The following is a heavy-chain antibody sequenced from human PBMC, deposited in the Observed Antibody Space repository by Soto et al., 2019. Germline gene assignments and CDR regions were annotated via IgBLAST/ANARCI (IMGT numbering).Heavy chain of an antibody. CDR3: ARVAYGDYDYYFDY. V-gene: IGHV3-53*01. CDR2: IYSGGST. CDR1: GFTVSSNY. J-gene: IGHJ4*02. Sequence: GGSLRLSCAASGFTVSSNYMSWVRQAPGKGLEWVSVIYSGGSTYYADSVKGRFTISRDNSKNTLYLQMNSLRAEDTAVYYCARVAYGDYDYYFDYWGQGTLVTVSS. D-gene: IGHD4-17*01.